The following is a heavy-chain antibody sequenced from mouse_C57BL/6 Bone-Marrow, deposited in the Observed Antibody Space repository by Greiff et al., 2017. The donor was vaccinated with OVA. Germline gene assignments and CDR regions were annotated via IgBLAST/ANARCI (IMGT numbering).Heavy chain of an antibody. CDR3: ARECHYYGSKGGRGDY. Sequence: QVQLQQPGAELVKPGASVKLSCKASGYTFTSYWMHWVKQRPGRGLEWIGRIDPNSGGTKYNEKFKSKATLTVDKPSSTAYMQLSSLTSEDSAVYDGARECHYYGSKGGRGDYWGQGTSVTVSS. CDR1: GYTFTSYW. CDR2: IDPNSGGT. V-gene: IGHV1-72*01. D-gene: IGHD1-1*01. J-gene: IGHJ4*01.